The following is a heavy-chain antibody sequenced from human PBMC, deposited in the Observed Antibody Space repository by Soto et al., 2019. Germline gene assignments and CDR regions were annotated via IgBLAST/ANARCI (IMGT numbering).Heavy chain of an antibody. V-gene: IGHV1-18*01. Sequence: QVQLVQSGAEVKKPGASVRLSCKASGYTFTSYSFSWVRQAPGQGLEWMGRISTYNGYTKYAEKFLGRVTMTTDTSTSTAYMELRSRRSDDTAVYFCARLEIEYRYDYFDYRGQGTLVTVSS. CDR2: ISTYNGYT. CDR3: ARLEIEYRYDYFDY. J-gene: IGHJ4*02. D-gene: IGHD1-1*01. CDR1: GYTFTSYS.